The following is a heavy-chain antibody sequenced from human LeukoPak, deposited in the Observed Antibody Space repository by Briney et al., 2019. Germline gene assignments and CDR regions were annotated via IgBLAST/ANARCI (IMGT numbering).Heavy chain of an antibody. J-gene: IGHJ4*02. CDR1: GFTFSNAW. D-gene: IGHD3-3*01. Sequence: PGGSLRLSCAASGFTFSNAWMSWVRQAPGKGLEWGGRIKSQTDGGTADYAAPVKGRFTISRDDSKNTLYLQMNSLKTEDTAVYYCTTSTAGVAHAWGGQGTLVTVSS. CDR3: TTSTAGVAHAW. CDR2: IKSQTDGGTA. V-gene: IGHV3-15*01.